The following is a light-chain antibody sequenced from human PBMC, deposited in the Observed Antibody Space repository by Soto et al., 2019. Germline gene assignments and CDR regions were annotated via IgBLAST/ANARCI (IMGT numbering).Light chain of an antibody. CDR3: QQYLSLPIT. V-gene: IGKV3-20*01. J-gene: IGKJ5*01. CDR2: GAS. CDR1: QSVSSSY. Sequence: IVLTQSPGTLSLSPGERATLSCRASQSVSSSYLAWYQQKPGQAPRLLIYGASSRATGIPDRFSGSGSGTDFTLTIARVEPEDFAVYYCQQYLSLPITFGQGTRLEIK.